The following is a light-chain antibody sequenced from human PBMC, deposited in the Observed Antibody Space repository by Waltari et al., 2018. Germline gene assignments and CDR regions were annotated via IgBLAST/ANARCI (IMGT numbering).Light chain of an antibody. J-gene: IGKJ4*01. CDR1: QSISSG. Sequence: DIQMTQSPSTLSASVGDRVTITCRASQSISSGLAWYQQKPGKAPTRLIYKASTLESGVPSRFGGSGSGTEFTLTISSLQPDDFATYYCQQYHSYSLTFGGGTKVEIK. CDR3: QQYHSYSLT. V-gene: IGKV1-5*03. CDR2: KAS.